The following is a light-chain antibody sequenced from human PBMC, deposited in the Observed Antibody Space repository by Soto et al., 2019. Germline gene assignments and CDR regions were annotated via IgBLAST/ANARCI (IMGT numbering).Light chain of an antibody. V-gene: IGLV1-51*01. J-gene: IGLJ2*01. Sequence: QSVLTQPPSVSAAPGQKVTISCSGSYSNIGDNYVSWYRQVPGTTPKLLIYDNNKRASRIPDRFSGSKSATSATLGITGLQTGDEADYYSAVWDSSLSAVVFGGGTQLTVL. CDR3: AVWDSSLSAVV. CDR2: DNN. CDR1: YSNIGDNY.